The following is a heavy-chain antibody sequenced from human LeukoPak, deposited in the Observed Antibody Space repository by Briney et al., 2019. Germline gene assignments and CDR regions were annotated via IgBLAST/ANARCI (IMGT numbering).Heavy chain of an antibody. CDR3: ARVTPAVGPDY. D-gene: IGHD4-11*01. CDR2: INHSGRT. Sequence: SETLSLTCAVYGGSFSSYYWSWIRQPPGKGLEWIGEINHSGRTNDNPSLKSRVTISIDTSMNQFSLKLSSVTGADTAVYYCARVTPAVGPDYWGQGTLVTVSS. J-gene: IGHJ4*02. CDR1: GGSFSSYY. V-gene: IGHV4-34*01.